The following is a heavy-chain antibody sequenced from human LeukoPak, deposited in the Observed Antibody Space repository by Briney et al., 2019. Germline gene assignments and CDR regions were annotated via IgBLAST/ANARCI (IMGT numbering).Heavy chain of an antibody. CDR2: IKSKTDGGTT. CDR1: GFSSSTYW. J-gene: IGHJ4*02. CDR3: TTDPNIVAPEHFDY. V-gene: IGHV3-15*01. D-gene: IGHD5-12*01. Sequence: GGSLRLSCAASGFSSSTYWMTWVRQAPGKGLEWVGRIKSKTDGGTTDYAAPVKGRFTISRDDSKNTLYLQMNSLKTEDTAVYYCTTDPNIVAPEHFDYWGQGTLVTVSS.